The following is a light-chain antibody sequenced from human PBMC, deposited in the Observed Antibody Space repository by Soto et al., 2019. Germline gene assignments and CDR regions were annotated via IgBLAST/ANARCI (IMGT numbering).Light chain of an antibody. V-gene: IGLV2-23*02. Sequence: QSALTQPASVSGSPGQSITISCTGTSSDIGDYNLVSWYQQHPGKAPKLIGFEVTKRPSGVSDRFSGSKLGNTASLTISGLQAEDEADYYCCSYAGSSTDVFGTGTKVTVL. CDR2: EVT. J-gene: IGLJ1*01. CDR3: CSYAGSSTDV. CDR1: SSDIGDYNL.